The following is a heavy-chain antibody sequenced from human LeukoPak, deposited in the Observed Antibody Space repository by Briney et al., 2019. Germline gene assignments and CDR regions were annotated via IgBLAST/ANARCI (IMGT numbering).Heavy chain of an antibody. CDR1: GFTFSSYW. Sequence: GGSLRLSCAASGFTFSSYWMTWVRQAPGKGLEWVANIKQDGSEKYYVDSVKGRFTISRDNAKNSVYLQMNSLRAEDTAVYYCARDKVYYYDSSGYSYYWYFDLWGRGTLVTVSS. CDR3: ARDKVYYYDSSGYSYYWYFDL. D-gene: IGHD3-22*01. CDR2: IKQDGSEK. V-gene: IGHV3-7*04. J-gene: IGHJ2*01.